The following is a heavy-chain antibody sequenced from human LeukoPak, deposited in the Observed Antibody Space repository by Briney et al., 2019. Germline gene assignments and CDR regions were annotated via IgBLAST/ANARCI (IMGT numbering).Heavy chain of an antibody. CDR3: AKGYYADYGDH. Sequence: GGSLRLSCAASGFTFSSYGMHGVRQAPGKGREWVAVISYEGSKKYYADSVKGRFTISRENSKNTLYLQMNSLRVEDTAVYYCAKGYYADYGDHWGQGPLVTVSS. D-gene: IGHD4-17*01. CDR2: ISYEGSKK. J-gene: IGHJ4*02. CDR1: GFTFSSYG. V-gene: IGHV3-30*18.